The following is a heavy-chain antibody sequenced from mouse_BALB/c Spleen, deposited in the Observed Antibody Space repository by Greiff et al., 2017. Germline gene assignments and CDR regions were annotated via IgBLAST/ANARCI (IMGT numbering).Heavy chain of an antibody. J-gene: IGHJ1*01. CDR1: EYEFPSHD. V-gene: IGHV5-2*01. CDR3: ARQRYYGSSWYFDV. D-gene: IGHD1-1*01. CDR2: INSDGGST. Sequence: EVKVVESGGGLVQPGESLKLSCESNEYEFPSHDMSWVRKTPEKRLELVAAINSDGGSTYYPDTMERRFIISRDNTKKTLYLQMSSLRSEDTALYYCARQRYYGSSWYFDVWGAGTTVTVSS.